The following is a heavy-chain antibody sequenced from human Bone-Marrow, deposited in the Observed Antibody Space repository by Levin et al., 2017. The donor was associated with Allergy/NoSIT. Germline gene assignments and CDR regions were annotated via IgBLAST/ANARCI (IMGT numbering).Heavy chain of an antibody. CDR2: IYHSGST. J-gene: IGHJ4*02. CDR3: AVLRPDYGDYTGPYDY. V-gene: IGHV4-4*02. Sequence: SETLSLTCAVSGGSISSSNWWSWVRQPPGKGLEWIGEIYHSGSTNYNPSLKSRVTISVDKSKNQFSLKLSSVTAADTAVYYCAVLRPDYGDYTGPYDYWGQGTLVTVSS. CDR1: GGSISSSNW. D-gene: IGHD4-17*01.